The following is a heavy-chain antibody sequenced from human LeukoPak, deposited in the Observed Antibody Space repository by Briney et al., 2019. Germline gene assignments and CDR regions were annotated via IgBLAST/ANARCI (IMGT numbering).Heavy chain of an antibody. D-gene: IGHD5-18*01. V-gene: IGHV3-23*01. J-gene: IGHJ3*02. CDR3: AKGRYSYGQGDAFDI. CDR2: ISPSGDIT. Sequence: GGSLRLSCAASGFTFSSYGMHWVRQAPGKGLEWVSGISPSGDITYYADSVKGRFTISRDNSKNTLYLQMNSLRAEDTAVYYCAKGRYSYGQGDAFDIWGQGTMVTVSS. CDR1: GFTFSSYG.